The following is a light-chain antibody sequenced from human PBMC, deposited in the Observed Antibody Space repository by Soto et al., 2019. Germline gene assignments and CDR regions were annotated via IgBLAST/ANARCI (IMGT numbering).Light chain of an antibody. CDR1: GGSIADNF. J-gene: IGLJ3*02. CDR2: EDN. CDR3: QSYAGTYYWV. Sequence: NFMLTQPPFVSESPGKTVTISCTGSGGSIADNFVQWYQQRPGSAPTSVIFEDNKRPSGVPDRFSGPIDSSPNSASLTISGLRTEDEAVYYCQSYAGTYYWVFGGGTKVTVL. V-gene: IGLV6-57*02.